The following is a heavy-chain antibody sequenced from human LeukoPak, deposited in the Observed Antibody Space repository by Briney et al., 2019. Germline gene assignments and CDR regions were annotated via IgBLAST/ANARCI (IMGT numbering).Heavy chain of an antibody. D-gene: IGHD3-22*01. CDR3: ASTDYYDSSGSTSPYYYYGMDV. Sequence: PSETLSLTCTVSGGSISXYYWSWNRQPPGKGMEWIXYXYYNGSTNFNPSLKSRVTISVDTSKNQFSLKLSSVTAADTAVYYCASTDYYDSSGSTSPYYYYGMDVWGQGTTVTVSS. CDR2: XYYNGST. CDR1: GGSISXYY. J-gene: IGHJ6*02. V-gene: IGHV4-59*01.